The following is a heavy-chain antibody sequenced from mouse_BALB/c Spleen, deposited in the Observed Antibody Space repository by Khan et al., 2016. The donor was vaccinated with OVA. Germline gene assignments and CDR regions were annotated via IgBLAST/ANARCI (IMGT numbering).Heavy chain of an antibody. Sequence: EVQLQESGPELVKPGASVKMSCEASGYTFTSYVIHWVKQKPGQGLEWIGYIYPFNDDIKYNEKFKGKATVTSDTYSSRAYMELRSLTSDVSPVYYCANNFRYSVYFNSWRQGTTLTVSS. V-gene: IGHV1S136*01. CDR2: IYPFNDDI. D-gene: IGHD2-14*01. J-gene: IGHJ2*01. CDR3: ANNFRYSVYFNS. CDR1: GYTFTSYV.